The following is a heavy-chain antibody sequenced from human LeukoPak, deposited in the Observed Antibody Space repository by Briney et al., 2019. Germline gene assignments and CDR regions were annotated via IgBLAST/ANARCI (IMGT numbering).Heavy chain of an antibody. CDR2: ISRSGSTK. Sequence: GGSLRLSCAASGFTFSDYNMRWIRQAPGKGLEWVSSISRSGSTKYYADSVKGRFTISRDNAKNSLYLQMNSLRAEDTAVYFCARVKYYYDSSGYYEYYFDYWGQGTLVTVSS. CDR1: GFTFSDYN. D-gene: IGHD3-22*01. CDR3: ARVKYYYDSSGYYEYYFDY. V-gene: IGHV3-11*01. J-gene: IGHJ4*02.